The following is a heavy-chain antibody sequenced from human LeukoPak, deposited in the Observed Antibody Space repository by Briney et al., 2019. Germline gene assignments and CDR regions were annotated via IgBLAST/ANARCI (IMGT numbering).Heavy chain of an antibody. J-gene: IGHJ4*02. Sequence: EASVKVSCKASGYTFTSYGISWVRQAPGQGLGWMGWISAYNGNTNYAQKLQGRVTMTTDTSTSTAYMELRSLRSDDTAVYYCAIFPIVVVPAAKPGDYWGQGTLVTVSS. CDR3: AIFPIVVVPAAKPGDY. CDR2: ISAYNGNT. V-gene: IGHV1-18*01. CDR1: GYTFTSYG. D-gene: IGHD2-2*01.